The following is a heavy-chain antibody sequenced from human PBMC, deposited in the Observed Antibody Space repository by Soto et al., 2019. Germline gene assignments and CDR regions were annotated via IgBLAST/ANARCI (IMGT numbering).Heavy chain of an antibody. CDR2: ISGSGGST. Sequence: PGGSLRLSCAASGFTFSSYAMSWVRQAPGKGLEWVSAISGSGGSTYYADSVKGRFTISRDNSKNTLYLQMNSLRAEDTAVYYCAKAPLAPVLLATWFDPWGQGTLVTVSS. CDR1: GFTFSSYA. V-gene: IGHV3-23*01. D-gene: IGHD1-26*01. CDR3: AKAPLAPVLLATWFDP. J-gene: IGHJ5*02.